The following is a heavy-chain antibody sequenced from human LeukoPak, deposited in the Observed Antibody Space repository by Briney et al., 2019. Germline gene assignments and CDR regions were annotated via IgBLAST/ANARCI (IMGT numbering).Heavy chain of an antibody. CDR3: VRGAKCSGGGCDSKECVYYFDY. Sequence: ASVKVSCKASGYTFSNNDINWVRQATGQGLEWMGWMNPISGNTGFAQKFQGRVTISRSTSISTAYMELSSLRSDDTAVYYCVRGAKCSGGGCDSKECVYYFDYWGQGTLVTVSS. CDR2: MNPISGNT. V-gene: IGHV1-8*03. D-gene: IGHD6-25*01. CDR1: GYTFSNND. J-gene: IGHJ4*02.